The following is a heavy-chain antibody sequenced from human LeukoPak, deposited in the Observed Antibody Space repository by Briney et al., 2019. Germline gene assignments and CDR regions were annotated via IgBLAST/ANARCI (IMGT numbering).Heavy chain of an antibody. Sequence: SETLSLTCTVSGGSISSYYWSWIRQPAGKGLEWIGRIYTSGSTNYNPSLKSRVTMSVDTSKNQFSLKLSSVTAADTAVYYCARDRALWFGELYYYYYGMDVWGQGTTVTVSS. D-gene: IGHD3-10*01. CDR3: ARDRALWFGELYYYYYGMDV. CDR2: IYTSGST. CDR1: GGSISSYY. V-gene: IGHV4-4*07. J-gene: IGHJ6*02.